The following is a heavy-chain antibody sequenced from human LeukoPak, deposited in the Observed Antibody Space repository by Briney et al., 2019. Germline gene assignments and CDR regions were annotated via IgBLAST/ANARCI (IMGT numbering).Heavy chain of an antibody. CDR2: IWYDGSNK. J-gene: IGHJ4*02. Sequence: TGGSLRLSCAASGFTFSSYGMHWVRQAPGKGLEWVAVIWYDGSNKYYADSVKGRFTISRDNSKNTLYLQMNSLRAEDTAVYYCARVEDSRLGGYFDYWGQGTLVTVSS. CDR3: ARVEDSRLGGYFDY. D-gene: IGHD2-15*01. CDR1: GFTFSSYG. V-gene: IGHV3-33*01.